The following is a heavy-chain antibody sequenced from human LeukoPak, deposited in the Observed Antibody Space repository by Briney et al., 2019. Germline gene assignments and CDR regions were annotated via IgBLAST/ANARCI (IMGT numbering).Heavy chain of an antibody. CDR2: ISSDGSNK. Sequence: GGSLRLSCVASEVTFGSYALHWVRQAPAKGLEWVAFISSDGSNKHYADSAKGRFTISRDNSKNTLFLQMNNLRREDTATYFCARDYQAAFDIWGQGTMVTVSS. V-gene: IGHV3-30-3*01. J-gene: IGHJ3*02. D-gene: IGHD3-16*02. CDR3: ARDYQAAFDI. CDR1: EVTFGSYA.